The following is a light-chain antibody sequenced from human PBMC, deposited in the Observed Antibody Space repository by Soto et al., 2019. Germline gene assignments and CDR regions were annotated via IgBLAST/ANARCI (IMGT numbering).Light chain of an antibody. J-gene: IGKJ2*01. CDR3: QQRSYGYT. CDR1: QHISTF. CDR2: DAS. Sequence: IVLTQSPVTLSLSPGERATLSCRASQHISTFLAWYKHKVGQAPRLLISDASKRATGTPARFSGSGSGTYFTLTISSLEPEDFAVYYCQQRSYGYTFGQGTKLEI. V-gene: IGKV3-11*01.